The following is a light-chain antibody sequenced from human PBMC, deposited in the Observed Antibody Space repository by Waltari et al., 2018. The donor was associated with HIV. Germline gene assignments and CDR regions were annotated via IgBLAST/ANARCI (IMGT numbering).Light chain of an antibody. CDR1: NIGGKS. J-gene: IGLJ2*01. CDR3: QLWDSRGNHVV. Sequence: SFVLTQSPSMSVAPGETARIACGGNNIGGKSVHWYQQKPGQAPVLVMYDDSDRPSGIPERFSGSNSKNTATLTISRVEAGDEADYYCQLWDSRGNHVVFGGGTKLTVL. V-gene: IGLV3-21*04. CDR2: DDS.